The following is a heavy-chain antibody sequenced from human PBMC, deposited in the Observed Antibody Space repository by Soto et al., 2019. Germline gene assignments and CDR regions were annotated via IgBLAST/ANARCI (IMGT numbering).Heavy chain of an antibody. J-gene: IGHJ3*01. CDR3: AHPRGYGVFDAYDF. D-gene: IGHD4-17*01. CDR2: ISAGGGST. Sequence: GGSLRLSCAASGFTFSSYSMNWVRQAPGEGLEWVSAISAGGGSTYYADSVNGRFTISRDSSINMLYLQMNSLRTEDTAVYYCAHPRGYGVFDAYDFWGQGAMVTVSS. V-gene: IGHV3-23*01. CDR1: GFTFSSYS.